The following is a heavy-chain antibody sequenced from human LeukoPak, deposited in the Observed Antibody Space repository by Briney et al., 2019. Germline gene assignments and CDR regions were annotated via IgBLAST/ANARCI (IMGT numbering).Heavy chain of an antibody. CDR1: GYTFTSYD. V-gene: IGHV1-18*01. CDR2: ISAYNGNT. D-gene: IGHD2-2*01. Sequence: ASVKVSCKASGYTFTSYDISWVLQAPGQGLEWMGWISAYNGNTNYAQKLQGRVTMTTDTSTSTAYMELRSLRSDDTAVYYCARDRDYCSSTSCYADNWFDPWGQGTLVTVSS. CDR3: ARDRDYCSSTSCYADNWFDP. J-gene: IGHJ5*02.